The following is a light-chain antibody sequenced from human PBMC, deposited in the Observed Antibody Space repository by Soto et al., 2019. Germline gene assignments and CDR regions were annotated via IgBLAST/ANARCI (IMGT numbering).Light chain of an antibody. J-gene: IGKJ1*01. V-gene: IGKV3-20*01. CDR2: DAS. CDR3: QQYGSSPWT. Sequence: EIVLTQSPGTLSLSPGERATLSCRASQSVTSSYLAWYQQKPGQAPRLLIYDASTRATGIPDRFSGSGSGTDFTLTISRLEPEDFVVYCCQQYGSSPWTFGQGTKVEIK. CDR1: QSVTSSY.